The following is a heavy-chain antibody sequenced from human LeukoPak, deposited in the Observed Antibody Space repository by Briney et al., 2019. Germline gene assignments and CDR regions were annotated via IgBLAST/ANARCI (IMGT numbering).Heavy chain of an antibody. V-gene: IGHV3-7*01. CDR3: ARWDAYCSGGRCYSGDFAFDI. Sequence: SGGSLRLSCAASGFTFSIYWMSWVRQAPGKGLEWVASMKGDGSVKHFLDSAEGRFTISRDNAKNSLYLQMNSLRAEDTAVYYCARWDAYCSGGRCYSGDFAFDIWGQGTMVTVSS. CDR1: GFTFSIYW. D-gene: IGHD2-15*01. CDR2: MKGDGSVK. J-gene: IGHJ3*02.